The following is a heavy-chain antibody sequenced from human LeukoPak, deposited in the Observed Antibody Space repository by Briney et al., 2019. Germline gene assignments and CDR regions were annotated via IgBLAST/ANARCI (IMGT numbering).Heavy chain of an antibody. CDR1: GVYSSSRGCY. CDR3: ARLGACLVWVSGSFPDY. CDR2: IFYTGNT. Sequence: SQTRSLTSSLTGVYSSSRGCYWGWIRQHPGKGLEWIGSIFYTGNTYYNPSLKSRITISADTSKDQFSLELRFVTAADTAVYYCARLGACLVWVSGSFPDYWGQGTLVTVSS. J-gene: IGHJ4*02. V-gene: IGHV4-39*01. D-gene: IGHD3-10*01.